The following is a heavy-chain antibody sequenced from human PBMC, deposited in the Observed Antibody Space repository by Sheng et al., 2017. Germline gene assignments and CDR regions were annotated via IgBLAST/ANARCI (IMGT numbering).Heavy chain of an antibody. D-gene: IGHD2-8*01. V-gene: IGHV1-69*08. CDR2: IFPTVGTA. CDR1: RDTFSGYT. Sequence: VQLVQSGAGVKKPGSSVKVSCTASRDTFSGYTVSWVRQAPGQGLEWMGRIFPTVGTAEYAQKFQGSSRSPRTKSTSRVYMELSSLRSEDTAFYYCARDAYTYGPLGHWGQGTLVTVSP. J-gene: IGHJ4*02. CDR3: ARDAYTYGPLGH.